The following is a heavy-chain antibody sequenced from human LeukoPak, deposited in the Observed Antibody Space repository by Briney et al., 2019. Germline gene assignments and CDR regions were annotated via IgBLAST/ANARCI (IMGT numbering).Heavy chain of an antibody. CDR1: GYTFTGYY. J-gene: IGHJ4*02. CDR2: INPNNGGT. D-gene: IGHD5-12*01. Sequence: GASVKVSCKASGYTFTGYYIHWVRQAPVQGLEWMGWINPNNGGTNYAQKFQGRVTMTRDTSISTAYMELNRLTSDDTAVYYCARDKYTGYETFDYWGQGTPVTVSS. CDR3: ARDKYTGYETFDY. V-gene: IGHV1-2*02.